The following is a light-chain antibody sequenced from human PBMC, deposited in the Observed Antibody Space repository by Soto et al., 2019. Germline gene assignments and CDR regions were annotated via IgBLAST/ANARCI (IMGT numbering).Light chain of an antibody. CDR3: QQYNTYST. J-gene: IGKJ1*01. V-gene: IGKV1-9*01. CDR1: YDISSS. CDR2: DSS. Sequence: DIQLTQSPSFLSASVEDRVTISCRASYDISSSLAWYQQEPGKPPKLLIYDSSTLQTGVPSRFTGSGSGRKFTLTISGLQFGDFATYYCQQYNTYSTFGQGTKVDIK.